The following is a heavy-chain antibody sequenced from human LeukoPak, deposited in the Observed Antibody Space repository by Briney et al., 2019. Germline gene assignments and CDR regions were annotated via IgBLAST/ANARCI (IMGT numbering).Heavy chain of an antibody. Sequence: ASVKVSCKASGYTFTSYDINWVRQATGQGLEWMGWMNPNSGNTGYAQKFQGRATMTRNTSISTAYMELSSLRSEDTAVYYCAKDSYGDYDFDYWGQGTLVTVSS. CDR2: MNPNSGNT. D-gene: IGHD4-17*01. CDR1: GYTFTSYD. V-gene: IGHV1-8*01. J-gene: IGHJ4*02. CDR3: AKDSYGDYDFDY.